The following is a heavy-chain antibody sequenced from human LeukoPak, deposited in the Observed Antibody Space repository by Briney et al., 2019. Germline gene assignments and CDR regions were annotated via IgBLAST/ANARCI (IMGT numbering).Heavy chain of an antibody. D-gene: IGHD1-26*01. CDR3: ARVPKGGDAFDI. J-gene: IGHJ3*02. V-gene: IGHV4-34*01. CDR2: INHGGST. Sequence: SETLSLTCAVYGGSFSGYYWSWIRQPPGKGLEWIGEINHGGSTNYNPSLKSRVTISVDTSKNQFSLKLSSVTAADTAVYYCARVPKGGDAFDIWGQGTMVTVSS. CDR1: GGSFSGYY.